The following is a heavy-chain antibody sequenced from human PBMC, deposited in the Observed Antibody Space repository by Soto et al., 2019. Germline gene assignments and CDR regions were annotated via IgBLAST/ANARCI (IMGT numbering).Heavy chain of an antibody. CDR1: GFAFSSYG. D-gene: IGHD3-16*01. CDR3: QTDGAPLSPSFAC. Sequence: GGPMTISCAPTGFAFSSYGLHSVRQDPGKGVEWVAVIWYDRSNKYYADCVKGRFTISRDNSKNTLYLQMNSLRAEDTAVYYCQTDGAPLSPSFACWRQGT. CDR2: IWYDRSNK. J-gene: IGHJ4*02. V-gene: IGHV3-33*01.